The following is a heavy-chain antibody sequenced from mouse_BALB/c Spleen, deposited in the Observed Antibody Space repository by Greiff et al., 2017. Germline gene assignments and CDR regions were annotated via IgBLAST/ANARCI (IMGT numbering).Heavy chain of an antibody. CDR3: ASFYDGMVDY. D-gene: IGHD2-3*01. CDR2: ISYSGST. CDR1: GYSITSDYA. V-gene: IGHV3-2*02. J-gene: IGHJ4*01. Sequence: EVKLMESGPGLVKPSQSLSLTCTVTGYSITSDYAWNWIRQFPGNKLEWMGYISYSGSTSYNPSLKSRISITRDTSKNQFFLQLNSVTTEDTATYYCASFYDGMVDYWGQGTSVTVSS.